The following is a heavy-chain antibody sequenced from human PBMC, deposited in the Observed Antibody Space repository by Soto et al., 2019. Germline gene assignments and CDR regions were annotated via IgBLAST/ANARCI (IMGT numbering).Heavy chain of an antibody. V-gene: IGHV5-51*01. CDR2: IYPGDSDT. J-gene: IGHJ6*03. CDR3: ARALRTTGTHYYYYYYMDV. D-gene: IGHD4-17*01. Sequence: PGESLKISCKGSGYSFTSYCIGWVRQMPGKGLEWMGIIYPGDSDTRYSPSFQGQVTISADKSISTAYLQWSSLKASDTAMYYCARALRTTGTHYYYYYYMDVWGKGTTVTVSS. CDR1: GYSFTSYC.